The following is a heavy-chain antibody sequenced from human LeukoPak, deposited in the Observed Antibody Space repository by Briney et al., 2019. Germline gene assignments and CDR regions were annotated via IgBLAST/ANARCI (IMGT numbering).Heavy chain of an antibody. CDR3: ARGPSGGYCGGDCWPLFDY. CDR2: IIPIFGTA. J-gene: IGHJ4*02. Sequence: SVKVSCKASGGTFSSYAISWVRQAPGQGLEWLGRIIPIFGTANYAQKFQGRVTITTDESTSTAYMEPSSLRSEDTAVYYCARGPSGGYCGGDCWPLFDYWGQGTLVTVSS. V-gene: IGHV1-69*05. CDR1: GGTFSSYA. D-gene: IGHD2-21*02.